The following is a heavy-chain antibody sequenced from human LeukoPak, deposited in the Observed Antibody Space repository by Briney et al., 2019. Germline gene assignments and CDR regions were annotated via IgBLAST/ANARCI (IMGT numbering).Heavy chain of an antibody. CDR3: ARVDDSSGVDAFDI. D-gene: IGHD3-22*01. V-gene: IGHV4-59*01. CDR2: IYYSGST. Sequence: PSETLSLTCTVSGGSISSYYWSWIRQPPGKGLEWIGYIYYSGSTNYNPSLKSRVTISLDTSKNQFSVKLSSVTAADTAVYYCARVDDSSGVDAFDIWGQGTMVTVSS. CDR1: GGSISSYY. J-gene: IGHJ3*02.